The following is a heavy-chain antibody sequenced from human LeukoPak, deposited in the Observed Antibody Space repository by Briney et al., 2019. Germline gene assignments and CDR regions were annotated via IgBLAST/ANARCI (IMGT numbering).Heavy chain of an antibody. V-gene: IGHV3-74*01. D-gene: IGHD3-3*01. J-gene: IGHJ4*02. CDR2: INSDGTNT. CDR3: ARDRAAFGVVQVGY. Sequence: GGPLRLSCAASTFTFSRYWMHWVRQAPGKGLVWVSRINSDGTNTYYADSVKGRFTISRDNTKNTLYLQMNSLRTEDTAVYYCARDRAAFGVVQVGYWGQGTLVTVSS. CDR1: TFTFSRYW.